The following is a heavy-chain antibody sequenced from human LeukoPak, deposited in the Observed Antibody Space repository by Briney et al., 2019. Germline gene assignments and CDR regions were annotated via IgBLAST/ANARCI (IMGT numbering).Heavy chain of an antibody. CDR1: GGSISSYY. CDR3: ARAHEYYDFWSGYSYYFDY. V-gene: IGHV4-4*07. D-gene: IGHD3-3*01. J-gene: IGHJ4*02. Sequence: SETLSLTCTVSGGSISSYYWSWIRQPAGKGLDWIGRIYTSGSTNYNPSLKSRVTMSVDTSKNQFSLKLSSVTAADTAVYYCARAHEYYDFWSGYSYYFDYWGQGTLVTVSS. CDR2: IYTSGST.